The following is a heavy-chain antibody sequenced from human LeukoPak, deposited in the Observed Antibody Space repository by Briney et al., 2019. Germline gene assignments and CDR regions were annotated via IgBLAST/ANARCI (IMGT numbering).Heavy chain of an antibody. Sequence: GGSLRLSCPASGFTVRNNYMSWVRQAAGKGLEWVSVIYSGGSTYYADSVKGRFTISRDNSKNTLYLQMNSLRAEDTAVYFCATGERMVRGDGVDYWGQGTLVTVSS. CDR2: IYSGGST. CDR1: GFTVRNNY. J-gene: IGHJ4*02. V-gene: IGHV3-66*01. CDR3: ATGERMVRGDGVDY. D-gene: IGHD3-10*01.